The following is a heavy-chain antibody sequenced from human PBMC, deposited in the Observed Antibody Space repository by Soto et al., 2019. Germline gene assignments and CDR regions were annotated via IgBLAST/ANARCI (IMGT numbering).Heavy chain of an antibody. J-gene: IGHJ6*02. CDR3: ARDRYSYGYPADGMDV. V-gene: IGHV3-21*01. CDR2: ISSSSSYI. D-gene: IGHD5-18*01. CDR1: GFTFSSYS. Sequence: EVQLVESGGGLVKPGGSLRLSCAASGFTFSSYSMNWVRQAPGKGLEWVSSISSSSSYIYYADSVKGRFTISRDNAKNSLYLQMNSLRAEDTAVYYCARDRYSYGYPADGMDVWGQGTTVTVSS.